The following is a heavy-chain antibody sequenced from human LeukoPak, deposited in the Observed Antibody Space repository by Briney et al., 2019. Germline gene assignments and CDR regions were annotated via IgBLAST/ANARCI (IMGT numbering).Heavy chain of an antibody. CDR3: ARDGYTSDWSLDY. Sequence: GGSLRLSCAASGFTFKTYAMSWVRQAPGKGLEWVSAISGSGGTTYYADSVADSVEGRFTISRDNSKSTLYLQMNSLRAEDTAIYYCARDGYTSDWSLDYWGQGTLVTVSS. D-gene: IGHD3-9*01. CDR2: ISGSGGTT. V-gene: IGHV3-23*01. J-gene: IGHJ4*02. CDR1: GFTFKTYA.